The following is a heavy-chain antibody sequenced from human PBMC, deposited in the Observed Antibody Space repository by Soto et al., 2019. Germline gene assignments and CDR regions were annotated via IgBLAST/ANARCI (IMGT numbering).Heavy chain of an antibody. CDR1: GGSMNSYY. J-gene: IGHJ3*01. CDR3: ARGAYTAPRRAFDL. D-gene: IGHD3-10*01. V-gene: IGHV4-59*01. Sequence: SETLSLTCTVSGGSMNSYYWSWIRQPPGKGLEWIGYIYYSGGTDYIPSLKRRVSISVDTSKNQFSLQLRSVTTADTAVYYCARGAYTAPRRAFDLWGQGTMVTVSS. CDR2: IYYSGGT.